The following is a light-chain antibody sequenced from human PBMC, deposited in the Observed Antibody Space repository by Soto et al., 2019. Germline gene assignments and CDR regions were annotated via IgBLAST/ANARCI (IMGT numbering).Light chain of an antibody. V-gene: IGKV1-5*01. J-gene: IGKJ5*01. Sequence: DIQITQSPSTLSASVGDRVTITCRASQTISSWLAWYQQKPGEAPNLLIYDASTLERGVPSRFSGTGSGTEFTLTIDRLQPDDFATYYCQQYHTSSITFGQGTRLEIK. CDR3: QQYHTSSIT. CDR2: DAS. CDR1: QTISSW.